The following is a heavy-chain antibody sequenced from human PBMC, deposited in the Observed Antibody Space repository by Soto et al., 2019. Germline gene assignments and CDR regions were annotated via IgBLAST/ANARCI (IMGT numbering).Heavy chain of an antibody. Sequence: GGSLRLSCAASGFTFGNYWMHWVRQAPEKGLEWVSRMNSDGSTTNYADSVKGRFTVSRDNARNNLHLQMNSLRAEDTAVYYCAKSRDGYSFYFYYGRDVWGQGTTVAVSS. J-gene: IGHJ6*02. V-gene: IGHV3-74*01. CDR1: GFTFGNYW. CDR3: AKSRDGYSFYFYYGRDV. CDR2: MNSDGSTT. D-gene: IGHD5-18*01.